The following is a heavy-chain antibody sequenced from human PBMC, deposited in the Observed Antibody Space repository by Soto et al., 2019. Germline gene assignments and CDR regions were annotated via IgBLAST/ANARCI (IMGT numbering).Heavy chain of an antibody. CDR1: GFTFSSYS. D-gene: IGHD2-21*02. CDR3: AREETAWPLSYGLDV. CDR2: ISTRGDI. J-gene: IGHJ6*02. Sequence: PGGSLRLSCAASGFTFSSYSMNWVRQAPGKGLEWVSSISTRGDIYYADSVKGRFTISRDNAKNSVSLQMNGLRAEDTAPYYCAREETAWPLSYGLDVWGQGTTVTVSS. V-gene: IGHV3-21*01.